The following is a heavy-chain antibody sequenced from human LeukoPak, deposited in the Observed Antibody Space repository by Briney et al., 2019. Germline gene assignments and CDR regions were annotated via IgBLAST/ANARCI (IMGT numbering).Heavy chain of an antibody. CDR3: AKYAGSGSTYFDY. CDR1: GGSISSGSYY. J-gene: IGHJ4*02. CDR2: IYTSGST. Sequence: PSETLSLTCTVSGGSISSGSYYWSWIRQPAGKGLEWIGRIYTSGSTYYNPSLKSRVTISIDTSKSQFSLKLSSVTAADTAVYYCAKYAGSGSTYFDYWGQGTLVTVSS. D-gene: IGHD3-10*01. V-gene: IGHV4-61*02.